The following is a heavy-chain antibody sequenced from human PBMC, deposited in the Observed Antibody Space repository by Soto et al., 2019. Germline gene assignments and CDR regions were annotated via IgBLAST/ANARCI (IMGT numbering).Heavy chain of an antibody. CDR2: ISGSGGST. D-gene: IGHD6-6*01. J-gene: IGHJ4*02. Sequence: EVQLLESGGGLVQPGGSLRLSCAASGFTFSRYAMNWVRQAPGKGLEWVSSISGSGGSTYYADPVKGRFTISKDNSKNTLYLQTNSLRVEDTAVYYCAKDEYSTSSSDFDSWGQGTLVTVSS. V-gene: IGHV3-23*01. CDR3: AKDEYSTSSSDFDS. CDR1: GFTFSRYA.